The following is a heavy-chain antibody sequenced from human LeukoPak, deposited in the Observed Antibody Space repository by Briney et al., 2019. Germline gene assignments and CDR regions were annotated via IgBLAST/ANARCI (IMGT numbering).Heavy chain of an antibody. Sequence: GGSLRLSCAASGFTFSSYGMHWVRQAPGKGLEWLAFIRYDGSNKYYADSVKGRFTISRDNSKNTLYLQMNSLRAEDTAVYYCAKTESIAAAGTGYFQHWGQGTLVTVSS. CDR1: GFTFSSYG. D-gene: IGHD6-13*01. CDR2: IRYDGSNK. J-gene: IGHJ1*01. CDR3: AKTESIAAAGTGYFQH. V-gene: IGHV3-30*02.